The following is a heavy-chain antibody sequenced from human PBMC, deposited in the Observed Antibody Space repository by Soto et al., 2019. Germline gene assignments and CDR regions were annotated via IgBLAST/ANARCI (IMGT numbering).Heavy chain of an antibody. CDR2: ISAYNGNT. J-gene: IGHJ4*02. CDR3: ARDRGSSSWYEFDY. D-gene: IGHD6-13*01. Sequence: QVQLVQSGAEVKNPGASVKVSCKTSGYTLTSNGISWVRQAPGHGLEWMGWISAYNGNTNYAQNFQGRVTMGRDTSTSTAYMELRSLRSDDTAVYNCARDRGSSSWYEFDYWGQGTLVTVSS. CDR1: GYTLTSNG. V-gene: IGHV1-18*01.